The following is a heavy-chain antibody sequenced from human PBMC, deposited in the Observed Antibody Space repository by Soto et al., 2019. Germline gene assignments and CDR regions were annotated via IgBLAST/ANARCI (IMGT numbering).Heavy chain of an antibody. J-gene: IGHJ4*02. D-gene: IGHD4-17*01. Sequence: QVQLQESGPGLVKPSGTLSLTCAVSGGSISSSNWWSWVRQPPGKGLEWIGEIYHSGSTNYNPSLQSRVTISVDKAKNQFSLKLSSVTAADTAVYYCAQSTVTTMGYDYWGQGTLVTVSS. CDR3: AQSTVTTMGYDY. CDR1: GGSISSSNW. V-gene: IGHV4-4*02. CDR2: IYHSGST.